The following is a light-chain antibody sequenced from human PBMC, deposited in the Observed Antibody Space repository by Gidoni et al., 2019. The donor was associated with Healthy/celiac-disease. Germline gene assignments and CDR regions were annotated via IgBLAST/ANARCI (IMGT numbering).Light chain of an antibody. V-gene: IGLV4-69*01. CDR3: QTWGTGIRV. CDR1: SGHSSYA. CDR2: LNSGGSH. Sequence: QLVLTQSPSASVSLGASVKLTCTLSSGHSSYAIAWHPQQPEKGPRYLMKLNSGGSHSKGDGIPDRFAGSSSGAERYLTISSLQSEDEADFYCQTWGTGIRVFGGGTKLTVL. J-gene: IGLJ3*02.